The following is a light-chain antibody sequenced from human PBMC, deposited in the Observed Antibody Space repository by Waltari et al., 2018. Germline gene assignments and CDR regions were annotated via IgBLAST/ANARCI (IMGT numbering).Light chain of an antibody. CDR1: SSNIGSNT. CDR3: AAWDDSLNGNV. CDR2: SNN. Sequence: QSVLTQPPSASGTPGQRVTIPCSGSSSNIGSNTVNWYQHLPGTAPKLLIYSNNQRPSGVPDRFSGSKSGTSASLAISGLQSEDEADYYCAAWDDSLNGNVFGSGTKMTVL. V-gene: IGLV1-44*01. J-gene: IGLJ6*01.